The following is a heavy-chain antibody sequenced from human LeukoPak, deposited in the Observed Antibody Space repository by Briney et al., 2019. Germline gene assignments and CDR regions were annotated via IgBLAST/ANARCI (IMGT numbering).Heavy chain of an antibody. CDR3: AYASGSYWHDPFAI. CDR2: IGLYNGNT. CDR1: GYTFTIYG. Sequence: GASAKVSCKASGYTFTIYGISWVRQAPGQGLEWMGWIGLYNGNTKYAQKLQGRVTMTADTSTRTAYMELRSLRSDDTAVYYCAYASGSYWHDPFAIWGQGTMVTVSS. J-gene: IGHJ3*02. D-gene: IGHD3-10*01. V-gene: IGHV1-18*01.